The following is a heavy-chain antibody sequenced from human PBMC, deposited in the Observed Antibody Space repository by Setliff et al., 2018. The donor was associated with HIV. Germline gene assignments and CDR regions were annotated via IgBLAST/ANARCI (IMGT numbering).Heavy chain of an antibody. CDR1: GYTFTSYA. CDR2: INTNTGNP. J-gene: IGHJ4*02. V-gene: IGHV7-4-1*02. Sequence: GASVKVSCKASGYTFTSYAMNWVRQAPGQGLEWMGWINTNTGNPTYAQGFTGRFVFSLDTSVNTAYLQISSLKTEDSAVYYCARAGGLRMDRGVVGDYWGQGTLVTVSS. D-gene: IGHD3-10*01. CDR3: ARAGGLRMDRGVVGDY.